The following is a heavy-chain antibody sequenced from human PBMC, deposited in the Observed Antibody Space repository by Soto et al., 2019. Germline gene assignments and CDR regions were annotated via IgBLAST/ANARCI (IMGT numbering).Heavy chain of an antibody. D-gene: IGHD4-4*01. CDR2: IYPGDSDT. J-gene: IGHJ6*04. V-gene: IGHV5-51*01. CDR1: GYSFTSYW. CDR3: GATVISPYYYYGMDV. Sequence: GESLKISCKGSGYSFTSYWIGWVRQMPGKGLEWMGIIYPGDSDTRYSPSFQGQVTISADKSISTAYLQWSSLKASDTAMYYCGATVISPYYYYGMDVWGKGTTVTVSS.